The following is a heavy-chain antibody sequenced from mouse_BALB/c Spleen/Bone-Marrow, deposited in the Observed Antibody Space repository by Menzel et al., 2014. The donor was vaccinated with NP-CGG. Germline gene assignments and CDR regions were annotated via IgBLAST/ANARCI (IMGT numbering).Heavy chain of an antibody. J-gene: IGHJ2*01. CDR3: ARRPYGSSYDFDY. Sequence: QVQLQQSGPELVRPGVSVKISCKGSGYTFTDYAMHWVKQSHAMSLEWIGVISTYSGNTHYNQKFKGKATMTVDKSSSTAYMELARLTSEDSAIYYCARRPYGSSYDFDYWGQGTTLTVAS. D-gene: IGHD1-1*01. CDR1: GYTFTDYA. V-gene: IGHV1-67*01. CDR2: ISTYSGNT.